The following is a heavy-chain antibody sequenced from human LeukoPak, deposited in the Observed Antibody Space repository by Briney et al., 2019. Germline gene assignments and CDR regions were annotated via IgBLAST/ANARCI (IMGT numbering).Heavy chain of an antibody. J-gene: IGHJ4*02. Sequence: PSETLSLSCTVSGGSISSDYWSWIRQPPGKGLEWVGYIYYSGRTFYNPSLKSRVTMSVDTSKNQFSLKLSSVTAADTAIYYCARGFYSPAYWGQGTLVPVSS. CDR1: GGSISSDY. CDR3: ARGFYSPAY. V-gene: IGHV4-59*01. CDR2: IYYSGRT. D-gene: IGHD4-11*01.